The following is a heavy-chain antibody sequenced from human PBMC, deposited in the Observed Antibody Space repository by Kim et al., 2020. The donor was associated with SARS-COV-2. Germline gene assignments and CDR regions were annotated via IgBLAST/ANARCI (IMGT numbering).Heavy chain of an antibody. CDR3: AKDLTGYSSALWENWFDP. CDR1: GFTFSSYG. CDR2: ISYDGSNK. V-gene: IGHV3-30*18. Sequence: GGSLRLSCAASGFTFSSYGMHWVRQAPGKGLEWVAVISYDGSNKYYADSVKGRFTISRDNSKNTLYLQMNSLRAEDTAVYYCAKDLTGYSSALWENWFDPWGQGTLVTVSS. J-gene: IGHJ5*02. D-gene: IGHD6-19*01.